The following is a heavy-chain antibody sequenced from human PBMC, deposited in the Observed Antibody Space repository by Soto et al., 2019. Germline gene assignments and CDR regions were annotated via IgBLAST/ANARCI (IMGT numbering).Heavy chain of an antibody. J-gene: IGHJ6*02. Sequence: GGSLRLSCAASGFTFSSYGMHWVRQAPGKGLEWVAVISYDGSNKYYADSVKGRFTISRDNSKNTLYLQMNSLRAEDTAVYYCAKDTGMIVLMVYAIFETSMDVWGQGTTVTVSS. CDR1: GFTFSSYG. V-gene: IGHV3-30*18. CDR2: ISYDGSNK. CDR3: AKDTGMIVLMVYAIFETSMDV. D-gene: IGHD2-8*01.